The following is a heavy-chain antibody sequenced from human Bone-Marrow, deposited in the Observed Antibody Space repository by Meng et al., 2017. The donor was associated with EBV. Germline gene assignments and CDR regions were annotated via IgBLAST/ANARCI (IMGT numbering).Heavy chain of an antibody. CDR3: ARGQHDYAFDY. J-gene: IGHJ4*02. CDR2: INAGNGNT. V-gene: IGHV1-3*01. D-gene: IGHD4-17*01. CDR1: GYTFTSTSFA. Sequence: QVQVVKFGAEVKKPGASVKVSCRASGYTFTSTSFAIHWVRQAPGQRLEWMGWINAGNGNTKYSQNFQGRVTITRDTSATTVHMELRSLRSEDTAVYYCARGQHDYAFDYWGQGTLVTVSS.